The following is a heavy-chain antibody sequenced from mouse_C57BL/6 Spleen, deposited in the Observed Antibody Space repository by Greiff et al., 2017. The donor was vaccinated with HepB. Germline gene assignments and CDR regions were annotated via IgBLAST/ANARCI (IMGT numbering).Heavy chain of an antibody. CDR3: ARDRELAPYWYFDV. CDR2: INYDGSST. Sequence: EVMLVESEGGLVQPGSSMKLSCTASGFTFSDYYMAWVRQVPEKGLEWVANINYDGSSTYYLDSLKSRFIISRDNAKNILYLQMSSLKSEDTATYYCARDRELAPYWYFDVWGTGTTVTVSS. V-gene: IGHV5-16*01. J-gene: IGHJ1*03. D-gene: IGHD6-1*01. CDR1: GFTFSDYY.